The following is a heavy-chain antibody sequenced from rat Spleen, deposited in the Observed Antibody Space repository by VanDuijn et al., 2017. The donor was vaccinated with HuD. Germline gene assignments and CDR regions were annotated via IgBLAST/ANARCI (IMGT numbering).Heavy chain of an antibody. CDR3: ATDDGSRRY. J-gene: IGHJ2*01. CDR2: ISPSGGST. Sequence: EVQLVESGGGLVQPGRSLKLSCAASGFTFSNYGMHWIRQAPTKGLEWVASISPSGGSTYYRDSVKGRFTISRDNAKRTLYLQMDSLSSADTAHYYCATDDGSRRYWGQGVMVTVSA. D-gene: IGHD1-12*02. CDR1: GFTFSNYG. V-gene: IGHV5-19*01.